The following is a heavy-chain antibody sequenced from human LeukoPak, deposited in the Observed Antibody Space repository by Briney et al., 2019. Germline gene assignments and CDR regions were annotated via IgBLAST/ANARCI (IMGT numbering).Heavy chain of an antibody. V-gene: IGHV3-48*03. CDR2: ISISGSTI. J-gene: IGHJ3*02. CDR1: GFTSSSYE. CDR3: VSFGTDAFDI. D-gene: IGHD1-1*01. Sequence: GGSLRLSCAASGFTSSSYEVNWVRQAPGKGLEWVSYISISGSTIYYADSVKGRFTISRDNAKNSLYLQMNSLRAEDTALYYCVSFGTDAFDIWGQGTMVTVSS.